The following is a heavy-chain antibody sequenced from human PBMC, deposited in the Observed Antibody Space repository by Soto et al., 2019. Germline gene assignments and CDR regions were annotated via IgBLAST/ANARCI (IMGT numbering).Heavy chain of an antibody. J-gene: IGHJ4*02. CDR2: ISGSGSCT. D-gene: IGHD6-19*01. Sequence: GGSLRLSCAASGFTFSSYSMNWVRQAPGKGLQWVSTISGSGSCTFYADSVRGRFTISRDNSKNTLYLQMNSLRAEDTALYYCAKEKIASTVADFFDYWGQGTLVTVSS. CDR3: AKEKIASTVADFFDY. CDR1: GFTFSSYS. V-gene: IGHV3-23*01.